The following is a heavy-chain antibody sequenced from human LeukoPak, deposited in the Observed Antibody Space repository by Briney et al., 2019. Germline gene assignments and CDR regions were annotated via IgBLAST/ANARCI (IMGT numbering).Heavy chain of an antibody. V-gene: IGHV3-33*01. CDR1: GFTFSSYG. CDR3: ARDPHVLRFLEWTTHNYYFDY. J-gene: IGHJ4*02. CDR2: IWYDGSNK. D-gene: IGHD3-3*01. Sequence: PGRSLRLSCAASGFTFSSYGMHWVRQAPGKGLEWVAVIWYDGSNKYYADSVKDRFTISRDNSKNTLYLQMNSLRAEDTAVYYCARDPHVLRFLEWTTHNYYFDYWGQGTLVTVSS.